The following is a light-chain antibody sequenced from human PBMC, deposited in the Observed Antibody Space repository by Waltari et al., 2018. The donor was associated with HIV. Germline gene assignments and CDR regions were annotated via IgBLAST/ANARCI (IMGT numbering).Light chain of an antibody. J-gene: IGKJ2*01. Sequence: EIVLTQSPATLSLSPGERATLSCRASQTVSNYLAWYQQKPGQAPRLLIYDASNRATDIPARFSGSGSGTDFTLTISSLEPEDFATYYCQQSYSTLYTFGQGTKLEIK. CDR2: DAS. CDR1: QTVSNY. CDR3: QQSYSTLYT. V-gene: IGKV3-11*01.